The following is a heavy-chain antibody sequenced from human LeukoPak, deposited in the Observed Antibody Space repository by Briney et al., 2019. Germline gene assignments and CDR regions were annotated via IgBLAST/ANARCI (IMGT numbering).Heavy chain of an antibody. D-gene: IGHD1-26*01. CDR2: IYPNSGDT. CDR3: ARSGSDAFDI. J-gene: IGHJ3*02. CDR1: GYTFSGDY. Sequence: ASVKVSCKASGYTFSGDYMHWVRQAPGQGVEWMGWIYPNSGDTKYAQKFQGRVTVTRDTSISTAFMEVSRLTSDDTAVYYCARSGSDAFDIWGQGTMVTVSS. V-gene: IGHV1-2*02.